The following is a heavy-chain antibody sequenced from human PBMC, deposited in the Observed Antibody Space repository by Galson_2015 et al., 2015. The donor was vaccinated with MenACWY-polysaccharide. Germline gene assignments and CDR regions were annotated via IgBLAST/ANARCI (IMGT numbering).Heavy chain of an antibody. D-gene: IGHD2-2*01. J-gene: IGHJ4*02. CDR3: ANGCSISSCSPLDY. Sequence: QAPGKGLEWVSTINPSGGSTWYADSVKGRFSISRDNSNNMLYLQMNSLRADDTAVYYCANGCSISSCSPLDYWGQGTLVSVSS. V-gene: IGHV3-23*01. CDR2: INPSGGST.